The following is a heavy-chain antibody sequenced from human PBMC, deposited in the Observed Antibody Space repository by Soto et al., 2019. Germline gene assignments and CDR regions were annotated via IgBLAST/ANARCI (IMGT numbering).Heavy chain of an antibody. V-gene: IGHV3-30*18. D-gene: IGHD3-10*01. Sequence: PGGSLRLSCAASGFTFSSYGMHWVRQAPGKGLEWVAVMSYDGSNKYYADSVKGRFTISRDNSKNTLYLQMNSLRAEDTAVYYCAKSVRGVLFFDYWGQGTLVTVSS. CDR3: AKSVRGVLFFDY. CDR1: GFTFSSYG. CDR2: MSYDGSNK. J-gene: IGHJ4*02.